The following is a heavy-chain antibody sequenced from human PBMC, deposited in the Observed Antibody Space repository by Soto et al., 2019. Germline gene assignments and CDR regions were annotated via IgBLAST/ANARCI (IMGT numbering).Heavy chain of an antibody. D-gene: IGHD3-22*01. J-gene: IGHJ4*02. CDR1: GGSISSGDYY. Sequence: SETLSLTCTVSGGSISSGDYYWSWIRQPPGKGLEWIGYIYYSGSTYYNPSLKSRVTISVDTSKNQFSLKLSSVTAADTAVYYCARGRSYYDSSGSAGYWGQGTLVTVSS. V-gene: IGHV4-30-4*01. CDR2: IYYSGST. CDR3: ARGRSYYDSSGSAGY.